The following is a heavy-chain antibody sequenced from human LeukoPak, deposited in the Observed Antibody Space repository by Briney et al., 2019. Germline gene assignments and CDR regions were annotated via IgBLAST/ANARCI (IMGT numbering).Heavy chain of an antibody. D-gene: IGHD6-13*01. CDR2: ISYDGSNK. J-gene: IGHJ4*02. Sequence: GGSLRLSCAASGFTFSSYAMHWVRQAPGKGLEWVAVISYDGSNKCYADSVKGRFTVSRDNSKNTLYLQMNSLRAEDTAVYYCAPLGQQLNWGQGTLVTVSS. CDR1: GFTFSSYA. V-gene: IGHV3-30-3*01. CDR3: APLGQQLN.